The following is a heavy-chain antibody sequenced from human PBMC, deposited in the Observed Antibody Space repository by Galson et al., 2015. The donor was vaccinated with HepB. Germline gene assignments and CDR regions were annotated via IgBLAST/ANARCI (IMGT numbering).Heavy chain of an antibody. V-gene: IGHV3-48*02. CDR1: GFSFSYYG. CDR2: ISSGGRTI. J-gene: IGHJ5*02. CDR3: AINYISSST. D-gene: IGHD6-6*01. Sequence: SLRLSCAASGFSFSYYGMHWVRQAPGKGLEWVSYISSGGRTIYYADSVKGRFTVSRDNAKDSLYLQMNSLRDEDTAVYYCAINYISSSTWGQGTLVTVSS.